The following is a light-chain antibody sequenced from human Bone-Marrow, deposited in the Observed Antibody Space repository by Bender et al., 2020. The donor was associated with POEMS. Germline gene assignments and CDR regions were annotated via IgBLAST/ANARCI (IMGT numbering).Light chain of an antibody. V-gene: IGLV1-44*01. CDR2: INN. CDR3: SSYTRNSPTYV. CDR1: SSNIGTNP. J-gene: IGLJ1*01. Sequence: QSVLTQPPSASGTPGQRVTISCSGSSSNIGTNPVNWYQQLPGTAPKLLIYINNQRPSGVPDRFSGSKSGNAASLTISGLQAEDEADYYCSSYTRNSPTYVFGTGTKVTVL.